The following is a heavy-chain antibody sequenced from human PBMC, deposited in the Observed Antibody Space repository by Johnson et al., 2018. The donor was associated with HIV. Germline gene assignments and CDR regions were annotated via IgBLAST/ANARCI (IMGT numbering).Heavy chain of an antibody. J-gene: IGHJ3*02. V-gene: IGHV3-30-3*01. Sequence: QVQLVESGGGVVQPGSSLRLSCAASGFTFSNYAVHWVRQAPCKGLEWVAVISSDGSAKYYADSVKGPFTISRDNSKNTLYLQLNTLRAADTAVYYCARDWDAYGAFDIWGQGTMVTVSS. CDR3: ARDWDAYGAFDI. CDR2: ISSDGSAK. CDR1: GFTFSNYA. D-gene: IGHD1-26*01.